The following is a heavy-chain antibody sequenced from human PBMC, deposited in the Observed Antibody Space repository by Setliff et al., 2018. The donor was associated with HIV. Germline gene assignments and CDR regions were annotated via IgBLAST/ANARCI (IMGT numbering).Heavy chain of an antibody. J-gene: IGHJ3*01. CDR3: ARTGYAFDV. CDR1: GGSMNANH. Sequence: SLTCTVSGGSMNANHWSWIRQSPGKGPEWIAYIHVSGSTYFNPSLSSRVTISIDTSNNQFSLRLSSATAADTAVYYCARTGYAFDVWGLGTMVTVSS. CDR2: IHVSGST. V-gene: IGHV4-59*08.